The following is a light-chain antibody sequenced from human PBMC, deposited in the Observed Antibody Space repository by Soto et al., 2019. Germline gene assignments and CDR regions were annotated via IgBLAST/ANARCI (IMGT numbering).Light chain of an antibody. CDR2: KAS. CDR1: QSISRW. V-gene: IGKV1-5*03. CDR3: QQYSDNST. Sequence: DIQMTQSPSTLSASVGDRVTITCRASQSISRWLAWYQQKPGRAPKLLMYKASTLQSGVPSRFNGSGSGTEFTLAIRSLQPDDSATYYCQQYSDNSTFRQGTKVEIK. J-gene: IGKJ1*01.